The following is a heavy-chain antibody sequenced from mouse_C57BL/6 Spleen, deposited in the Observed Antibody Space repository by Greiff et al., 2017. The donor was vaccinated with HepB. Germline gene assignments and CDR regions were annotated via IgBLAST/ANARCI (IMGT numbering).Heavy chain of an antibody. CDR1: GYSITSDY. CDR3: ARYGGYGSSYDWYFDV. D-gene: IGHD1-1*01. Sequence: EVQGVESGPGLAKPSQTLSLTCSVTGYSITSDYWNWIRKFPGNKLEYMGYISYSGSTYYNPSLKSRISITRDTSKNQYYLQLNSVTTEDTATYYCARYGGYGSSYDWYFDVWGTGTTVTVSS. CDR2: ISYSGST. J-gene: IGHJ1*03. V-gene: IGHV3-8*01.